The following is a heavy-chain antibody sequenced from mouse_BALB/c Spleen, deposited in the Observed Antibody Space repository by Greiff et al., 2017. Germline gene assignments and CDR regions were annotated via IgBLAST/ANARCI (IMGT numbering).Heavy chain of an antibody. V-gene: IGHV1-12*01. J-gene: IGHJ3*01. CDR3: ANYYGSSSFAY. D-gene: IGHD1-1*01. Sequence: QVQLQQPGAELVKPGASVKMSCKASGYTFTSYNMHWVKQTPGQGLEWIGAIYPGNGDTSYNQKFKGKATLTADKSSSTAYMQLSSLTSEDSAVYYCANYYGSSSFAYWGQGTLVTVSA. CDR2: IYPGNGDT. CDR1: GYTFTSYN.